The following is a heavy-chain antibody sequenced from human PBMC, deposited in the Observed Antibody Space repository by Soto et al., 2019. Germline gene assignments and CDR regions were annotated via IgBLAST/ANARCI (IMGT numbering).Heavy chain of an antibody. CDR3: ARDGSGYRSRASPMDV. J-gene: IGHJ6*02. CDR1: GDTFSSYA. Sequence: QVQLVKSGAEVKKPGSSVKVSCKASGDTFSSYAISWVRQAPGQGHEWMGGIIPIFGTANYAQKFQGRVTITADESTSTAYMELSSLRSEDTAVYYCARDGSGYRSRASPMDVWGQGTTVTVSS. D-gene: IGHD3-22*01. V-gene: IGHV1-69*01. CDR2: IIPIFGTA.